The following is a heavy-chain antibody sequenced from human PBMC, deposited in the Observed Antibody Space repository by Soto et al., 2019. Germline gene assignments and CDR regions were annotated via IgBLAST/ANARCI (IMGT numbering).Heavy chain of an antibody. D-gene: IGHD3-10*01. CDR1: GGTFSSYA. Sequence: QVQLVQSGAEVKKPGSSVKVSCKASGGTFSSYAISWVRQAPGQGLEWMGGIIPIFGTANYAQKFQGRVTIPAAEPRRPASTELSRRISGDRAVYCCARESPAVDYGSGNDGAFDIWGQGTMVTVSS. J-gene: IGHJ3*02. CDR2: IIPIFGTA. V-gene: IGHV1-69*12. CDR3: ARESPAVDYGSGNDGAFDI.